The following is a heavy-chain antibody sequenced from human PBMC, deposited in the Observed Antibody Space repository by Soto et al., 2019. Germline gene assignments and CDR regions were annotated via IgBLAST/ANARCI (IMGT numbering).Heavy chain of an antibody. CDR2: IYWNDDK. D-gene: IGHD6-19*01. CDR3: AHRPSGWYLFDY. CDR1: GFSLSTSGLG. V-gene: IGHV2-5*01. J-gene: IGHJ4*02. Sequence: QITLKESGPTLVRPTQTLTLTCTFSGFSLSTSGLGVGWIRQPPGKALEWLALIYWNDDKRYSPSLKARLTITKDTSKTQAVLTMTNMDPVDTATYYCAHRPSGWYLFDYWGQGTLVTVSS.